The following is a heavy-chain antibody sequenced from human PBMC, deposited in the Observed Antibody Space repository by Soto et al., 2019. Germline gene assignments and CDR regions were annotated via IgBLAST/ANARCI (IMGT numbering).Heavy chain of an antibody. D-gene: IGHD6-13*01. CDR3: ARDPGSWDYYGMDV. CDR2: INSDGSST. Sequence: GGSLRLSCAASGFTFSSYWMHWVRQAPGKGLVWVSRINSDGSSTSYADSVRGRFTISRDNAKNTLYLQMNSLRAEDTAVYYCARDPGSWDYYGMDVWGQGTTVTVSS. CDR1: GFTFSSYW. V-gene: IGHV3-74*01. J-gene: IGHJ6*02.